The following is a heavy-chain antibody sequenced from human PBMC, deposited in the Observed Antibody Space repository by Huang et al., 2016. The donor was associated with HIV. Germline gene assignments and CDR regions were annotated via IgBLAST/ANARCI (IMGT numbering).Heavy chain of an antibody. J-gene: IGHJ4*02. D-gene: IGHD3-9*01. CDR3: ATGFDVFFDF. V-gene: IGHV1-24*01. CDR1: EYTLTELS. CDR2: FEPESGET. Sequence: QVQLVQSRAAVKKPGASVKVSCKVSEYTLTELSIHWVRQPPGKGLEWMGGFEPESGETIYAQKFQGRVTMTEDTSTETAFMELSGLRPEDTAVYYCATGFDVFFDFWGQGTLVTVSS.